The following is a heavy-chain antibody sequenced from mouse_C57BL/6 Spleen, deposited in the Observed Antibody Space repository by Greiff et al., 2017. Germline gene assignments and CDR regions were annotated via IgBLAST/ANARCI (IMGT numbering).Heavy chain of an antibody. Sequence: EVQGVESVGGLVKPGGSLKLSCAASGFTFSDYGMHWVRQAPEKGLEWVAYISSGSSTIYYADTVKGRFTISRDNAKNTLFLQMTSLRSEDTAMYYCAREDGYYLDYWGQGTTLTVSS. CDR1: GFTFSDYG. CDR3: AREDGYYLDY. D-gene: IGHD2-3*01. CDR2: ISSGSSTI. V-gene: IGHV5-17*01. J-gene: IGHJ2*01.